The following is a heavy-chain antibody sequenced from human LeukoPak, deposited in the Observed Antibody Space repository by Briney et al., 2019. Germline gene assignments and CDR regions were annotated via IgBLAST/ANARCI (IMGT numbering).Heavy chain of an antibody. CDR3: ATDSYGWYGGPDS. D-gene: IGHD5-18*01. Sequence: SETLSLTCTVSGGSVSSEYWSWIRQPPGKGLEWIGYIYYSGSANYSPSLRSRVTISVDTSTNHFSLRLSSVTPADTAVYYCATDSYGWYGGPDSWGQGTLVTVSS. V-gene: IGHV4-59*02. CDR1: GGSVSSEY. CDR2: IYYSGSA. J-gene: IGHJ4*02.